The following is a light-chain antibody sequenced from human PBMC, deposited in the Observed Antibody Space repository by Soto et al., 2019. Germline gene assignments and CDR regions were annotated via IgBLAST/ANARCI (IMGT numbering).Light chain of an antibody. Sequence: DIQMTQSPSTLSASVADRVTITCRASQTISSWLAWYQQKPGKAPKLLIYKASTLKSGVPSRFSGGGSGTEFTLAISSLQPDDFATYYCQQYNSYPWTFGQGTKVDIK. CDR1: QTISSW. CDR2: KAS. J-gene: IGKJ1*01. CDR3: QQYNSYPWT. V-gene: IGKV1-5*03.